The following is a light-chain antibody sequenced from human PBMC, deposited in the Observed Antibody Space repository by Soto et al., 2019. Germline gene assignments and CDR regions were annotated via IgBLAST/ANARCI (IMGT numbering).Light chain of an antibody. CDR1: QSVSRSY. CDR3: QQYGSSGT. Sequence: ELVLTQSPGTLSWSPGERATLSCRASQSVSRSYLAWYQQKPCQAPRLLIYGASSRATGIPDRLSGSGSGTEFTLTISRMEPEDFALYYCQQYGSSGTFGQGTKVDI. V-gene: IGKV3-20*01. J-gene: IGKJ1*01. CDR2: GAS.